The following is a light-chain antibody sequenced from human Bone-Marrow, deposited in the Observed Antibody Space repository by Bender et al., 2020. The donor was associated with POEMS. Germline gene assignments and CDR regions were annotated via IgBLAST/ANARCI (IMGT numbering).Light chain of an antibody. CDR1: SSNIGTNP. Sequence: QSVLTQPPSASGTPGQRVTISCSGSSSNIGTNPVNWYQQLPGTAPKLLIYINNQRPSGVPDRFSGSKSGTSASLAITGLQAEDEADYYCQSYDNSLSGSYVFGTGTEVTVV. CDR3: QSYDNSLSGSYV. CDR2: INN. J-gene: IGLJ1*01. V-gene: IGLV1-44*01.